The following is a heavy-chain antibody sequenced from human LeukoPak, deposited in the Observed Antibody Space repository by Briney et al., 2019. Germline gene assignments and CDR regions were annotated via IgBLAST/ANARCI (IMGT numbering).Heavy chain of an antibody. V-gene: IGHV1-2*06. Sequence: ASVKVSCKASGGTFSSYAISWVRQAPGQGLEWMGRINPNSGGTDYAQKFQGRVTMTRDTSISTAYMELSRLRSDDTAVYYCASIAVAGHFDYWGQGTLVTVSS. D-gene: IGHD6-19*01. J-gene: IGHJ4*02. CDR2: INPNSGGT. CDR3: ASIAVAGHFDY. CDR1: GGTFSSYA.